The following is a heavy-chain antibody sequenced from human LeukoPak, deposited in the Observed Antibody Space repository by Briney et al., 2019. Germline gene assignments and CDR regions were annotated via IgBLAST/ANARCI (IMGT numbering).Heavy chain of an antibody. V-gene: IGHV1-8*01. J-gene: IGHJ4*02. CDR2: MNPNSGNT. CDR1: GYTFTSYD. D-gene: IGHD3-10*01. Sequence: ASVKVSCKASGYTFTSYDINWVRQATGQGLEWMGWMNPNSGNTGYAQKFQGRVTMTRNTSISTAYMELSSLRSEDTAVYYCARGGPTYYYGSGSYFTSDYWGQGTLVTVSS. CDR3: ARGGPTYYYGSGSYFTSDY.